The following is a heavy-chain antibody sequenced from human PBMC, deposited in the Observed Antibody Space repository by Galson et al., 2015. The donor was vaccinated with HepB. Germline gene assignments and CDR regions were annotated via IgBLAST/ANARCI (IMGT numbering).Heavy chain of an antibody. D-gene: IGHD4-23*01. J-gene: IGHJ4*02. CDR3: TSTMVTQFDY. CDR1: GFSFSNYW. Sequence: SLRLSCAASGFSFSNYWMHWVRQTPGKGLVWVSRINSDGSTTGYADSVKGRFTISRDNAKNTLYLQMNTLTVEDTATYYCTSTMVTQFDYWGQGALVTVSS. CDR2: INSDGSTT. V-gene: IGHV3-74*01.